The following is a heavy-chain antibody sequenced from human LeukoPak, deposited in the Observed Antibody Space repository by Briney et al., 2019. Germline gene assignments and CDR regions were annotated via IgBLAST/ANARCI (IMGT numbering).Heavy chain of an antibody. CDR2: IYTDGGT. D-gene: IGHD3-16*02. CDR3: VKRLTLGDLSIKGAFAL. J-gene: IGHJ3*01. CDR1: GFTVSSNY. Sequence: GGSLRLSCAASGFTVSSNYMSWVRQGPGKGLEWVALIYTDGGTHYTDSVKGRFTIPRDTSRNTLFLQMNSLRVEDSAMYYCVKRLTLGDLSIKGAFALWGQGTMVTVAS. V-gene: IGHV3-53*01.